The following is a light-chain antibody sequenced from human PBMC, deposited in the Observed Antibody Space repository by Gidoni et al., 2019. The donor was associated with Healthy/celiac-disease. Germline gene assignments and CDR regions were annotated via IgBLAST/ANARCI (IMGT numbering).Light chain of an antibody. CDR1: NIGSKS. CDR3: QVWDSSSELVV. J-gene: IGLJ2*01. CDR2: YDS. V-gene: IGLV3-21*04. Sequence: YVLTQPPSVSVAPGKTARITCGGNNIGSKSVHWYQQKPGQAPVLVIYYDSDRPSGIPERFSGSNSGNTATLTISRVEAGDEADYYCQVWDSSSELVVFGGGTKLTVL.